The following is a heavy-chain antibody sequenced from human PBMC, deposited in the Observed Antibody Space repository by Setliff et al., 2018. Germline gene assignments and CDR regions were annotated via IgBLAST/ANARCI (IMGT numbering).Heavy chain of an antibody. CDR2: IVVGSGNT. V-gene: IGHV1-58*01. CDR1: GFTFNSFA. CDR3: ARGRLERHL. Sequence: GASVKVSCKASGFTFNSFALQWVRQARGQRLEWIGWIVVGSGNTNYAEKFQERVTFTRDMSTITAYMGLSSLRSEDTAVYYCARGRLERHLWGQGTLVTVSS. D-gene: IGHD1-1*01. J-gene: IGHJ4*02.